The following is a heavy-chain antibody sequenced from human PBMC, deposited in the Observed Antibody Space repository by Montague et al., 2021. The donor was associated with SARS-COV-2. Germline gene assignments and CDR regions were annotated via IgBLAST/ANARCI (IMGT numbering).Heavy chain of an antibody. J-gene: IGHJ6*02. CDR1: GGSISSSSYY. CDR3: ARDYGDYGSGYYYGMDV. CDR2: IYYSGST. Sequence: SETLSLTCTVSGGSISSSSYYWGWIRQPPGKGLEWIGSIYYSGSTYYNPSLKSRVTISVDTSKNQFSLKLSSVTAAVTAVYYCARDYGDYGSGYYYGMDVWGQGTTVTVSS. D-gene: IGHD4-17*01. V-gene: IGHV4-39*07.